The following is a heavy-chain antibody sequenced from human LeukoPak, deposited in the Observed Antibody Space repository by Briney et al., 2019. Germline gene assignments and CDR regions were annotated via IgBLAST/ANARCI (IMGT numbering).Heavy chain of an antibody. J-gene: IGHJ4*02. V-gene: IGHV4-59*01. CDR1: GGAISTYT. D-gene: IGHD3-22*01. Sequence: PSGTLSLTCTVSGGAISTYTWGWIRQPPGKGLEWIGYIYYSGSTNYNPSLKSRVTISVDTSKNQFSLKLRSVTAADTAVYYCARGVMDSYYDSRFFDYWGQGTLVTVSS. CDR2: IYYSGST. CDR3: ARGVMDSYYDSRFFDY.